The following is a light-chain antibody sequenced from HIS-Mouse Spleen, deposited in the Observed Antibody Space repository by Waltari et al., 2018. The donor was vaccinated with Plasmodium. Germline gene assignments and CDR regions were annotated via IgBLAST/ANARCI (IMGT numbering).Light chain of an antibody. CDR1: KLGYKY. V-gene: IGLV3-1*01. CDR3: QAWDSSTVV. J-gene: IGLJ2*01. Sequence: SYELTQPPSVSVSPGQTASITCSGDKLGYKYACWYQQKPGHSLVLVIYQDSKRPSGIPERFSGSNSGNTATLTISGTQAMDEADYYCQAWDSSTVVFGGGTKLTVL. CDR2: QDS.